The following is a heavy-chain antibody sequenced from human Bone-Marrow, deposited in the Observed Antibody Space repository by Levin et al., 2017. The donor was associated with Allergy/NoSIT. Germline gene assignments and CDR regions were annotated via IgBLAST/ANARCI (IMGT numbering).Heavy chain of an antibody. J-gene: IGHJ4*02. D-gene: IGHD2-15*01. CDR1: GFTVNNNY. V-gene: IGHV3-53*01. CDR2: IYSGGTT. Sequence: PGGSLRLSCAASGFTVNNNYMIWVRQAPGKGLEWVSLIYSGGTTHYADSVRGRFTISRDKSENTLYLQMNSLRAEDTAVYYCATCAGVAVWGQGTPVTVSS. CDR3: ATCAGVAV.